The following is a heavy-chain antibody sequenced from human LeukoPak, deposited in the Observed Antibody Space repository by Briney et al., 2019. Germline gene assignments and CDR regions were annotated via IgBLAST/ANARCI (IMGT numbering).Heavy chain of an antibody. CDR1: GFTFSRYW. CDR2: INSDGSSR. D-gene: IGHD4-23*01. V-gene: IGHV3-74*01. J-gene: IGHJ6*02. Sequence: PGGSLRLSCAASGFTFSRYWMHWVRQAPGKGLVWVSRINSDGSSRSYADSVKGRFTISRDNAKNTLDLQMNSLRAEDTAVYYCARSPPSPPGGNSLGMGYYGMDVWGQGTMVTVSS. CDR3: ARSPPSPPGGNSLGMGYYGMDV.